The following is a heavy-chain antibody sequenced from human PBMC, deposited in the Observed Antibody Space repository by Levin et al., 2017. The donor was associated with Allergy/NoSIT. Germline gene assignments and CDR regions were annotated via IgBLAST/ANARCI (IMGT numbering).Heavy chain of an antibody. J-gene: IGHJ6*02. CDR3: ARVGPAYTLYYYYGMDV. V-gene: IGHV3-7*01. D-gene: IGHD3-16*01. CDR1: GFTFSSYW. Sequence: AGGSLRLSCAASGFTFSSYWMSWVRQAPGKGLEWVANIKEDGSEKYYVDSVKGRFTISRDNAKNSLYLQMNSLRAEDTAVYYCARVGPAYTLYYYYGMDVWGQGTTVTVSS. CDR2: IKEDGSEK.